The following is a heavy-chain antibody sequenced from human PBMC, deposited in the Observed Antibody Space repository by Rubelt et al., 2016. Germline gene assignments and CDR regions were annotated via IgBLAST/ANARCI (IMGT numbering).Heavy chain of an antibody. CDR2: IIPIFGTA. Sequence: QVQLVQSGAEVKKPGSSVKVSCKASGGTFSSYAISWVRQAPGQGLEWMGGIIPIFGTANYAQKFQGRVTITRGTSTSTGYVELRSLRSDDTAVYYCARGPPGTFDYWGQGTLVTVSS. V-gene: IGHV1-69*06. CDR3: ARGPPGTFDY. J-gene: IGHJ4*02. CDR1: GGTFSSYA.